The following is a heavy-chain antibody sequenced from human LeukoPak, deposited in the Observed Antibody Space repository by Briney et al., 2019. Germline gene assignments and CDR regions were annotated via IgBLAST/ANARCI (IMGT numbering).Heavy chain of an antibody. D-gene: IGHD3-3*01. CDR2: IKQDGSEK. J-gene: IGHJ4*02. Sequence: GGSLRLSCAASGFTFSSYWMSWVRQAPGKGLEWVANIKQDGSEKYYVDSVKGRFTISRDNAKNSLYLQMNSLRAEDCARDLYYDFWSGYYPWGQGTLVTVSS. V-gene: IGHV3-7*01. CDR3: YDFWSGYYP. CDR1: GFTFSSYW.